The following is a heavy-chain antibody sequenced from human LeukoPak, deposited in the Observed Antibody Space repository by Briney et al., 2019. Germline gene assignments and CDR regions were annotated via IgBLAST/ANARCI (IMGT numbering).Heavy chain of an antibody. CDR2: INHSGST. CDR1: GGSINNYY. V-gene: IGHV4-34*01. J-gene: IGHJ4*02. Sequence: PSETLSLTCTVSGGSINNYYWSWIRQPPGKGLEWIGEINHSGSTNYNPSLKSRVTISVDTSKNQFSLKLSSVTAADTAVYYCARGGTMVRGVILGYWGQGTLVTVSS. CDR3: ARGGTMVRGVILGY. D-gene: IGHD3-10*01.